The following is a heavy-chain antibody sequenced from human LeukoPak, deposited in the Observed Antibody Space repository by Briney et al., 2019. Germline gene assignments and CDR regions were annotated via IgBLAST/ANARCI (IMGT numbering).Heavy chain of an antibody. CDR2: IYTSGST. CDR1: GGSISSYY. Sequence: SETLSLTCTVSGGSISSYYWSWIRQPPGKGLEWIGYIYTSGSTNYNPSLKSRVTISVDTSKNRFSLKLSSVTAADTAVYYCARGYGGNGYQLVFDYWGQGTLVTVSS. CDR3: ARGYGGNGYQLVFDY. D-gene: IGHD4-23*01. J-gene: IGHJ4*02. V-gene: IGHV4-4*09.